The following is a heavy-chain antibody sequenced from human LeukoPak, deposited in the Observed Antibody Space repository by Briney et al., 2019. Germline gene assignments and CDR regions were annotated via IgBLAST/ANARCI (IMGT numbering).Heavy chain of an antibody. CDR2: ISSSSSYI. J-gene: IGHJ6*02. D-gene: IGHD5-18*01. Sequence: GGSLRLSCAASGFTFSSYSMNWVRQAPGKGLEWVSSISSSSSYIYYADSVKGRFTISRDNSKNTLYLQMNSLRAEDTAVYYCARERRRVLRGYSLHPNYYYYGMDVWGQGTTVTVSS. V-gene: IGHV3-21*01. CDR1: GFTFSSYS. CDR3: ARERRRVLRGYSLHPNYYYYGMDV.